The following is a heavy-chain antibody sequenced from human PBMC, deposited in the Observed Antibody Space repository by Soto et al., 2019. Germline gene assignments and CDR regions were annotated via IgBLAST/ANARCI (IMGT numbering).Heavy chain of an antibody. CDR2: IYYSGST. Sequence: SETLSLTCTVSGGSISSYYWSWIRQPPGKGLEWIGYIYYSGSTNYNPSLKSRVTISVDTSKNQFSLRLSSVTAADTAVYYCARVPAGGNSDYFDSWGQGTLVTVSS. D-gene: IGHD2-21*02. CDR3: ARVPAGGNSDYFDS. J-gene: IGHJ4*02. CDR1: GGSISSYY. V-gene: IGHV4-59*01.